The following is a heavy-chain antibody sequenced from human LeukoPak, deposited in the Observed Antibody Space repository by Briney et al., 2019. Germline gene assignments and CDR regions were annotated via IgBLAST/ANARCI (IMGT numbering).Heavy chain of an antibody. V-gene: IGHV3-7*01. CDR1: GFTFTTYW. J-gene: IGHJ3*02. Sequence: GSLRLSCAASGFTFTTYWMSWVRQAPGKGLEWVANIKQDGTEKYYVDSVKGRFTLSRDTSENTLYLQMNDLRAEDTAVYYCAKDLVFSGYCSNPHCYDAFDIWGQGTMVTVSS. D-gene: IGHD2-2*01. CDR2: IKQDGTEK. CDR3: AKDLVFSGYCSNPHCYDAFDI.